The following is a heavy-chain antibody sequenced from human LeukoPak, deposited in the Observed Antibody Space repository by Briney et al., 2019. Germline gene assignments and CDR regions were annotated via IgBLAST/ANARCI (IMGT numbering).Heavy chain of an antibody. D-gene: IGHD4-23*01. J-gene: IGHJ4*02. Sequence: SETLSLTCTVSGGSISGSSYYWGWIRQPPGKGLEWIGSIYYSGSTYYNPSLKSRVTISVDTSKNQFSLKLSSVTAADTAAYYCASSANYGGNSGYFDYWGQGTLVTVSS. CDR1: GGSISGSSYY. CDR2: IYYSGST. CDR3: ASSANYGGNSGYFDY. V-gene: IGHV4-39*01.